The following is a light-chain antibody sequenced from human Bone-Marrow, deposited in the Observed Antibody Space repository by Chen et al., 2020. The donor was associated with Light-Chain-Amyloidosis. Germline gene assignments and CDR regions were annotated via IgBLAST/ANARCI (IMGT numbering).Light chain of an antibody. CDR2: TAS. Sequence: DIQMTQSPSSLSASVGDRVTITCRASQSIFSNLNWYQHKPGKAPKLLISTASRLQSGVPSRFSGSVYGTDFTLTISRLQPEDLATYYCQQSYSTLGVTFGPGTKVDIK. J-gene: IGKJ3*01. V-gene: IGKV1-39*01. CDR1: QSIFSN. CDR3: QQSYSTLGVT.